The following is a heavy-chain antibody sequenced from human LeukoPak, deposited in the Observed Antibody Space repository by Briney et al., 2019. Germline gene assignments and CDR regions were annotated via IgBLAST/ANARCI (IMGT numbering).Heavy chain of an antibody. CDR1: GFTFSSYS. CDR2: ISSSSSYI. J-gene: IGHJ5*02. Sequence: GGSLRLSCAASGFTFSSYSMNWVRQAPGKGLEWVSSISSSSSYIYYADSVKGRFTISRDNAKNSLYLQMNSLRAEDTAVYYCARGTNYYGSGSYYRSSWFDPWGQGALVTVSS. V-gene: IGHV3-21*01. CDR3: ARGTNYYGSGSYYRSSWFDP. D-gene: IGHD3-10*01.